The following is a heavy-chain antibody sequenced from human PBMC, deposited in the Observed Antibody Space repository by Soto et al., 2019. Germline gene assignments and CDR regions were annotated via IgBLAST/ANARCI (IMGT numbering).Heavy chain of an antibody. D-gene: IGHD1-26*01. CDR2: ISYDGSNK. V-gene: IGHV3-30-3*01. CDR3: ARGEWELPEDY. J-gene: IGHJ4*02. Sequence: VQLVESGGGVVQPGRSLRLSCAASGFTFSSYAMHWVRQAPGKGLEWVAVISYDGSNKYYADSVKGRFTISRDNSKNTLYLQMNSLRAEDTAVYYCARGEWELPEDYWGQGTLVTVSS. CDR1: GFTFSSYA.